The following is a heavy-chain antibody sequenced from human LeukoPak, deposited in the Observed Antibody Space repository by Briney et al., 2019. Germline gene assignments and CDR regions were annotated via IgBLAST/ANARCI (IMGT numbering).Heavy chain of an antibody. CDR1: SGSIGTYY. CDR3: ARQAGSFTTFDF. CDR2: ISYSAST. V-gene: IGHV4-59*08. D-gene: IGHD1-26*01. J-gene: IGHJ4*02. Sequence: SETLSLTCTASSGSIGTYYWAWIHQTPGKGLEWIGIISYSASTKYSPSLTRRITISLDTSKNTFSLQLRTITAADTAMYYCARQAGSFTTFDFWGQGTLVTVSS.